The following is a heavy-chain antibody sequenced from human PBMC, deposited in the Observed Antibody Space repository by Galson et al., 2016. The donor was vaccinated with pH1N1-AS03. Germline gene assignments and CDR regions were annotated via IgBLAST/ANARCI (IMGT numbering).Heavy chain of an antibody. J-gene: IGHJ4*02. V-gene: IGHV3-30*18. CDR3: AKGCSNSGNCFYSDY. Sequence: SLRLSCAASGFNFNSNGMHWVRQRPGKGLEWVAVISYDGNNRYYGNSVKGRFTISRNNSKNTVYLHMDSLTTEDTARYSCAKGCSNSGNCFYSDYWGQGTQVTVSS. D-gene: IGHD2-15*01. CDR1: GFNFNSNG. CDR2: ISYDGNNR.